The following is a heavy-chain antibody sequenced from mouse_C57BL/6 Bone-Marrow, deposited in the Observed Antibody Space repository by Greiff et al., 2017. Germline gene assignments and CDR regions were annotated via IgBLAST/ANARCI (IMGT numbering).Heavy chain of an antibody. Sequence: VQLQQPGAELVMPGASVKLSCKASGYTFTSYWMHWVKQRPGQGLEWIGEIDPSDSYTNYNQKFKGKSTLTVDKSSSTAYMQLSSLTSGDSAVYYCAAYDYGAYWGQGTLVTVSA. CDR3: AAYDYGAY. J-gene: IGHJ3*01. D-gene: IGHD2-4*01. V-gene: IGHV1-69*01. CDR1: GYTFTSYW. CDR2: IDPSDSYT.